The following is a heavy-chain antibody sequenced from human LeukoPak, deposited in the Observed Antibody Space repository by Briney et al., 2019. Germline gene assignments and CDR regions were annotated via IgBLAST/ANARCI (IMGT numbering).Heavy chain of an antibody. CDR1: GGSISSSSYY. Sequence: SETLSLTCTVSGGSISSSSYYWGWIRQPPGKGLEWIGSIYYSGSTYYNPSLKSRVTISVDTSKNQFSLKLSSVTAADTAVYYCARGTFDFWPLGYYMDVWGKGTTVTVSS. CDR2: IYYSGST. V-gene: IGHV4-39*07. D-gene: IGHD3-3*01. J-gene: IGHJ6*03. CDR3: ARGTFDFWPLGYYMDV.